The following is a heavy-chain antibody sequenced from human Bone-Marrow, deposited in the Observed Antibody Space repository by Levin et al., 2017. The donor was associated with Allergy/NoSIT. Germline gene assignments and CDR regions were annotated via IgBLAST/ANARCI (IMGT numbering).Heavy chain of an antibody. CDR2: ITSSGYI. Sequence: PGGSLRLSCVASGFTFSSYTMNWVRQAPGKGLEWVSSITSSGYIFYADSVKGRFTISRDNAKKSLYVEMNSLRAEDTAVYYCARVKGEYRDYWGQGTLVTVSS. D-gene: IGHD5-18*01. CDR1: GFTFSSYT. V-gene: IGHV3-21*01. CDR3: ARVKGEYRDY. J-gene: IGHJ4*02.